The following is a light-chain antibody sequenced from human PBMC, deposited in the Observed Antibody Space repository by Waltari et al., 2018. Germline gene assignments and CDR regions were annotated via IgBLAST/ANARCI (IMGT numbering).Light chain of an antibody. CDR1: SSNIGNHH. CDR3: GTWDSSLSGAV. J-gene: IGLJ7*01. Sequence: QSVLTQPPSVSAAPGQRVTISCSGGSSNIGNHHVSWYRQFPGTAPKLLIYETSARPPGIPGRFPGSKSGTSATLDITGLQAGDEADYYCGTWDSSLSGAVFGGGTHLTVL. CDR2: ETS. V-gene: IGLV1-51*02.